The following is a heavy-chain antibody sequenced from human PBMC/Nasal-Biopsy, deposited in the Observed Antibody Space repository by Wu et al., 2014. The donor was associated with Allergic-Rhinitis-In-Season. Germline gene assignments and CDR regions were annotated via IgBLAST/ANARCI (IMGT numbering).Heavy chain of an antibody. CDR2: ISSTSSHI. V-gene: IGHV3-21*01. J-gene: IGHJ6*03. CDR1: DLTFSNYA. CDR3: ARDGLIVPVPSEGDYHYMDV. Sequence: LRLSCAAFDLTFSNYAMSWVRQAPGKGLEWVSSISSTSSHIFYADSVKGRFTISRDNTKNSLFLQMNSLRAEDTAMYYCARDGLIVPVPSEGDYHYMDVWGKGTTVTVSS. D-gene: IGHD2-2*01.